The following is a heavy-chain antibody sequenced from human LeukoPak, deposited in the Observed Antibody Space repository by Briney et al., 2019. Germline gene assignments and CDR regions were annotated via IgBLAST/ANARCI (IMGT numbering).Heavy chain of an antibody. CDR3: ARVSKDVGRSVYYYYYMDV. V-gene: IGHV3-66*01. Sequence: GGSLRLSCAASGFTVSSNYMSWVRQAPGKGLEWVSVIYSGGSTYYADSVKGRFTISRDNSKNTLYLQMNSLRAEDTAVYYCARVSKDVGRSVYYYYYMDVWGKGTTVTISS. CDR2: IYSGGST. CDR1: GFTVSSNY. D-gene: IGHD2-15*01. J-gene: IGHJ6*03.